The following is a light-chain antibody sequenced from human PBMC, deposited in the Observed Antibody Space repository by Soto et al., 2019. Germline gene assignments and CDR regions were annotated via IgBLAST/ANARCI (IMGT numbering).Light chain of an antibody. J-gene: IGKJ4*01. CDR2: KAS. V-gene: IGKV1-5*03. Sequence: DIDNTQSPCPLCVSVGQRDTISWRASQTISSYLDWYQQKPGKAPKLMIYKASTLQSGVPSRFSGSGSRTEFTLTITSLQPDDVATYYCQHYTSAPLTLGGGTKVDIK. CDR3: QHYTSAPLT. CDR1: QTISSY.